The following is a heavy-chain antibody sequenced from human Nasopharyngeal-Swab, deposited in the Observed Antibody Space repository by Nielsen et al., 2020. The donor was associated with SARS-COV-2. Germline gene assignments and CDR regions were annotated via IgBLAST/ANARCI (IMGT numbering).Heavy chain of an antibody. CDR1: GVIFSKYW. CDR2: VNQAGSRT. Sequence: GGSLRLSCVASGVIFSKYWMHWVRQAPGKGLVWVSRVNQAGSRTDYADSVRGRFTISRDNAKNTLYLQMNSLRVEDTAVYYCVKHQGSSSDQWGQGTLVTVAS. V-gene: IGHV3-74*01. J-gene: IGHJ4*02. CDR3: VKHQGSSSDQ.